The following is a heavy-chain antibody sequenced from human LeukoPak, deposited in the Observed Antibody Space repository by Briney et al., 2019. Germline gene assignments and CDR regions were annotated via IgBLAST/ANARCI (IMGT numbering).Heavy chain of an antibody. CDR1: GYTFTGYY. V-gene: IGHV1-2*02. J-gene: IGHJ5*02. CDR2: INPNSGGT. Sequence: GASVKVSCKASGYTFTGYYMHWVRQAPGQGLEWMGWINPNSGGTNYAQKFQGRVTMTRDTSISTAYMELSRLRSDDTAVYYCARDALVGAAILNWFDPWGQGTLVTVSS. CDR3: ARDALVGAAILNWFDP. D-gene: IGHD2-2*01.